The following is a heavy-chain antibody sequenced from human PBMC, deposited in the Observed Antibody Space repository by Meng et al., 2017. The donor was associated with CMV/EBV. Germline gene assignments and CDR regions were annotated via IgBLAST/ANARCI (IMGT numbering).Heavy chain of an antibody. CDR2: IYPNSVGT. J-gene: IGHJ4*02. CDR1: GYRFSDHY. Sequence: VQPVQPGAEVKSPGASVKVSCQTSGYRFSDHYMHWVRQAPGQGLEWMGWIYPNSVGTHYAQKFQDRVTMTRDTSISTVYMELSRLTSDDTAVYYCVRDHNWGPDYWGQGTLVTVSS. D-gene: IGHD1-1*01. CDR3: VRDHNWGPDY. V-gene: IGHV1-2*02.